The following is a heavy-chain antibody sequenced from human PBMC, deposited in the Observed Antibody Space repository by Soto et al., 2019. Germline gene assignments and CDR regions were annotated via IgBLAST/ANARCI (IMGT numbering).Heavy chain of an antibody. Sequence: ASVKVSCKASGGTFSSYAISWVRQAPGQGLEWMGGIIPIFGTANYAQKFQGRVTITADESTSTAYMELSSLRSEDTAVYYCARGPRQWLVTYSGMDVWGQGTTVTVSS. D-gene: IGHD6-19*01. V-gene: IGHV1-69*13. CDR2: IIPIFGTA. CDR1: GGTFSSYA. J-gene: IGHJ6*02. CDR3: ARGPRQWLVTYSGMDV.